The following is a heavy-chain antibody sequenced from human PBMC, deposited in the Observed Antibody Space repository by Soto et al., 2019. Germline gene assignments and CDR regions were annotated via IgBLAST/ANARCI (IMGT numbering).Heavy chain of an antibody. D-gene: IGHD3-10*01. CDR3: AMLTMVRGAPGWFDP. J-gene: IGHJ5*02. Sequence: SETLSLTCTVSGGSISSGGYSWTWIRQPPGKGLEWIGYIYHSGSTYYNPSLKSLVTISVDRSKNQFSLKLSSVTAADTAVYYCAMLTMVRGAPGWFDPWGQGTLVTVSS. CDR2: IYHSGST. CDR1: GGSISSGGYS. V-gene: IGHV4-30-2*01.